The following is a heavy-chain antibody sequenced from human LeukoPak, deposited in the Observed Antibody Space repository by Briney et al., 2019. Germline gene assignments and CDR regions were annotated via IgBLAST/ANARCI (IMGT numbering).Heavy chain of an antibody. CDR3: AEMVRGVIINY. CDR1: GFTFSSYV. J-gene: IGHJ4*02. CDR2: ISGSGGST. Sequence: GGFLRLSCAASGFTFSSYVMNWVRQAPGKGLEWVSAISGSGGSTYYADSVKGRFTISRDNSKNTLYLQMNSLRAEDTAVYYCAEMVRGVIINYWGQGTLVTVSS. D-gene: IGHD3-10*01. V-gene: IGHV3-23*01.